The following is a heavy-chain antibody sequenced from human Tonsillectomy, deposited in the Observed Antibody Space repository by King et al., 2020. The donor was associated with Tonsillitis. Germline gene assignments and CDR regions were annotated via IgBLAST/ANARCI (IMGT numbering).Heavy chain of an antibody. J-gene: IGHJ4*02. D-gene: IGHD6-19*01. CDR1: GFTFSVYW. CDR3: TSGSGWTDY. V-gene: IGHV3-7*01. CDR2: IKQDGSEN. Sequence: VQLVESGGGLVQPGGSLRLSCEASGFTFSVYWMTWVRQAPGKGLEWVANIKQDGSENYYVDSVKGRFTISRDNAQNSLYLQMDSLRAEDTAVYYCTSGSGWTDYWGQGTLVTVSS.